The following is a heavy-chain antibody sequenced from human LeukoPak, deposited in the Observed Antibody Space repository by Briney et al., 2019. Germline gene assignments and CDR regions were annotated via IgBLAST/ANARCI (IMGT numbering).Heavy chain of an antibody. CDR3: ARPRGITMVRGVIITKQYYFDY. D-gene: IGHD3-10*01. J-gene: IGHJ4*02. V-gene: IGHV4-34*01. CDR1: GGSFSGYF. Sequence: SETLSLTCAVYGGSFSGYFWSWIRQPPGKGLEWIGEINHSGSTNYNPSLKSRVTISVDTSKNRFSLKLSSVTAADTAVYYCARPRGITMVRGVIITKQYYFDYWGQGTLVTVSS. CDR2: INHSGST.